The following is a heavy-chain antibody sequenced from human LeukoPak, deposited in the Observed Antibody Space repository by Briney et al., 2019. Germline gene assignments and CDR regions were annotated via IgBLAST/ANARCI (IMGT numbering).Heavy chain of an antibody. CDR2: INSSSSTI. Sequence: GGSLRLSCVASGFTFNTYAMNWVRQAPGKGLEWVTYINSSSSTIYYADSVRGRFAISRDNAKKSLYLQMNSLRDEDTAVYYCASGEDSGRPQAIDYWGQGTLVTVSS. V-gene: IGHV3-48*02. CDR3: ASGEDSGRPQAIDY. D-gene: IGHD3-10*01. J-gene: IGHJ4*02. CDR1: GFTFNTYA.